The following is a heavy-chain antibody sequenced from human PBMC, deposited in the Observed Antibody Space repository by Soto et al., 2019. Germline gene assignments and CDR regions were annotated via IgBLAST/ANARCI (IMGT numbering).Heavy chain of an antibody. V-gene: IGHV1-69*12. D-gene: IGHD3-22*01. CDR2: IMPTFRAP. J-gene: IGHJ6*02. Sequence: QVQLVQSGAEVKKPGSSVKVSCKASGGAFSDYAFSWVRQAPGQGLEWLGGIMPTFRAPDKAQKFQGRVTIPAEEFTRTAYMEMNSLRSEDTAVYYCASWLKGPDSGNYYYGMDVWGQGTTVTVS. CDR3: ASWLKGPDSGNYYYGMDV. CDR1: GGAFSDYA.